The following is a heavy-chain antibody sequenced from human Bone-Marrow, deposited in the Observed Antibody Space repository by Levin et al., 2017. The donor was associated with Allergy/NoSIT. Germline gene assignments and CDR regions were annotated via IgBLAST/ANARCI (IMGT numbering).Heavy chain of an antibody. CDR3: ARDGGYGIAAAGTREKYFQH. V-gene: IGHV1-46*01. D-gene: IGHD6-13*01. J-gene: IGHJ1*01. CDR1: GYTFTSYY. CDR2: INPSGGST. Sequence: ASVKVSCKASGYTFTSYYMHWVRQAPGQGLEWMGIINPSGGSTSYAQKFQGRVTMTRDTSTSTVYMELSSLRSEDTAVYYCARDGGYGIAAAGTREKYFQHWGQGTLVTVSS.